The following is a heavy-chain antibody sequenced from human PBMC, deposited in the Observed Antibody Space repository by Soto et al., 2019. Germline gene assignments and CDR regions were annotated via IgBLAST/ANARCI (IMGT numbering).Heavy chain of an antibody. V-gene: IGHV1-18*03. CDR2: ISAYNGNT. Sequence: QVQLVQSGAEVKKPGASVKVSCKASGYTFTSYGISWVRQAPGQGLEWMGWISAYNGNTNYAQKLQGRVTMTTDTSTSTAYMELRSLRSDDMAVYYCARDSDDYVWGSYRQNFDYWGQGTLVTVSS. CDR1: GYTFTSYG. D-gene: IGHD3-16*02. CDR3: ARDSDDYVWGSYRQNFDY. J-gene: IGHJ4*02.